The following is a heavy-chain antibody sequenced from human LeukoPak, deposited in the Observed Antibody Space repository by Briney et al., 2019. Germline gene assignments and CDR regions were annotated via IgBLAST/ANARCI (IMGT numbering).Heavy chain of an antibody. V-gene: IGHV3-30*04. D-gene: IGHD1-26*01. Sequence: GGSLRLSCAASGFTFSSYAMGWVRQAPGKGLEWVAVISYDGSNKYYADSVKGRFTISRDNSKNTLYLQMNSLRAEDTAVYYCARDLERELFDYWGQGTLVTVSS. J-gene: IGHJ4*02. CDR1: GFTFSSYA. CDR3: ARDLERELFDY. CDR2: ISYDGSNK.